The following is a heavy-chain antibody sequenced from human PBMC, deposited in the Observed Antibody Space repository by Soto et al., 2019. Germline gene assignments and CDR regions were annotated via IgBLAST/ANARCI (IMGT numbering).Heavy chain of an antibody. J-gene: IGHJ6*03. CDR2: IYYSGST. CDR1: GGSISSSSYY. CDR3: ARLAYCSSTSCYGDYSNYDYYYYMDV. Sequence: SETLSLTCTVSGGSISSSSYYWGWIRQPPGKGPEWIGSIYYSGSTYYNPSLKSRVTISVDTSKNQFSLKLSSVTAADTAVYYCARLAYCSSTSCYGDYSNYDYYYYMDVWGKGTTVT. V-gene: IGHV4-39*01. D-gene: IGHD2-2*01.